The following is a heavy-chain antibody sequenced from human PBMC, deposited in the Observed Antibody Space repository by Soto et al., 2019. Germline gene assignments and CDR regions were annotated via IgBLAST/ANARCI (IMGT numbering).Heavy chain of an antibody. Sequence: EVQLLESGGGLVQPGGSLRLSCAASGFTFSSYALTWVRQAPGKGLEWVSVIGASGSSTFHADSVKGRFTISRDNSKNPLFLQMNSLRAEDTAVYYCAKVVDYDSTGYYSHLDHWGQVTLVTVSS. V-gene: IGHV3-23*01. CDR1: GFTFSSYA. J-gene: IGHJ4*02. CDR3: AKVVDYDSTGYYSHLDH. D-gene: IGHD3-22*01. CDR2: IGASGSST.